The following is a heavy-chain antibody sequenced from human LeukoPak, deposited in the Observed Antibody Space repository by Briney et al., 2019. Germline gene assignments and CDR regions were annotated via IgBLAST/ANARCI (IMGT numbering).Heavy chain of an antibody. D-gene: IGHD7-27*01. CDR2: IIPILGIA. V-gene: IGHV1-69*04. J-gene: IGHJ4*02. CDR3: ARDLSVAWGSPLRDY. CDR1: GGTFSSYA. Sequence: ASVKVSCKASGGTFSSYAISWVRQAPGQGLEWMGRIIPILGIANYAQKFQGRVTITADKSTSTAYMELSSLRSEDTAVYYCARDLSVAWGSPLRDYWGQGTLVTVSS.